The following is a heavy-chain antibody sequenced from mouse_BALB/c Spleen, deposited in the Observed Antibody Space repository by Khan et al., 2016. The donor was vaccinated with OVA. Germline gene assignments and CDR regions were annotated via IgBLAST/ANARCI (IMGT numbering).Heavy chain of an antibody. V-gene: IGHV1S136*01. D-gene: IGHD2-14*01. J-gene: IGHJ2*01. CDR3: AKYYRSDVDFDY. CDR1: GYTFTSYV. Sequence: VQLQQSGPELVKPGASVKMSCKASGYTFTSYVIHWLRQKPGQGLEWIGYIYPYNDDTKYNEKFKAKATLTSDKSSSTAYMELSSLTSEDSAVYYCAKYYRSDVDFDYWGQGTTLTVSS. CDR2: IYPYNDDT.